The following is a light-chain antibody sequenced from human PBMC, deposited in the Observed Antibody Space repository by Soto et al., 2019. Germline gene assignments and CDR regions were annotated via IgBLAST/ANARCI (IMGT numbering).Light chain of an antibody. Sequence: DIVMTQSRLSLPVTPGEPASISCRSSQSLVHSNGYNYLDWYLQKPGQSPQLLIYLGSNRASGVPDRLTGSGSGTDFTLKISRVEAEDVGVYYCMQALQTPPSFGGATKVAIK. CDR1: QSLVHSNGYNY. J-gene: IGKJ4*01. CDR2: LGS. V-gene: IGKV2-28*01. CDR3: MQALQTPPS.